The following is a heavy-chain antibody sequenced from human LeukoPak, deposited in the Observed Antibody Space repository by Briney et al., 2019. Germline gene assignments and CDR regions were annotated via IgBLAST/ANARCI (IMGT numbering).Heavy chain of an antibody. J-gene: IGHJ6*03. V-gene: IGHV3-48*03. Sequence: GGSLRLSCAASGFTFSSYEMNWVRQAPGKGLEWVSYISSSGSTIYYADSVKGRFTISRDNAKNSLYLQMNSLRAEDTAVYYCARVHSYYYYYYMDVWGKGTTVTVSS. CDR2: ISSSGSTI. CDR1: GFTFSSYE. CDR3: ARVHSYYYYYYMDV.